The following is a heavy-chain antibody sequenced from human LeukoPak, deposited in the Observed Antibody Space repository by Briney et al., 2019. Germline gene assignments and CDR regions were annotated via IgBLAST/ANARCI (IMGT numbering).Heavy chain of an antibody. D-gene: IGHD1-26*01. J-gene: IGHJ4*02. Sequence: GESLRLSCTASGSTFSTYPMTWVRQAPGQGLEWVSAISGNSVTVYYADSVKGRFTIPRDNSKNTLYLQMYSLRAEDTAVYYCAKILSGTYSFDLWGQGTLVTVSS. V-gene: IGHV3-23*01. CDR3: AKILSGTYSFDL. CDR1: GSTFSTYP. CDR2: ISGNSVTV.